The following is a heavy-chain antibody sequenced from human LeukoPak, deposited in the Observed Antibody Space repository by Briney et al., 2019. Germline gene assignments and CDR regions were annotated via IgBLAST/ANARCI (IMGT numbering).Heavy chain of an antibody. Sequence: SETLSLTCTVSGGSISSYYWSWIRQPPGKGLEWIGYIYYSGSTNYNPSLKSRVTISVDTSKNQFSLKLSSVTAADTAVYYCARATDTAMVDYWGQGTLVTVSS. CDR3: ARATDTAMVDY. CDR2: IYYSGST. CDR1: GGSISSYY. D-gene: IGHD5-18*01. J-gene: IGHJ4*02. V-gene: IGHV4-59*08.